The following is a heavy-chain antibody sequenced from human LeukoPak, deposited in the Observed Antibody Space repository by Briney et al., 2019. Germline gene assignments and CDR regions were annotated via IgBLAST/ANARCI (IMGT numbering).Heavy chain of an antibody. D-gene: IGHD1-26*01. J-gene: IGHJ6*03. CDR1: GFTFSDYY. V-gene: IGHV3-11*04. CDR2: ISSSGSTI. Sequence: KPGGSLRLSCAASGFTFSDYYMSWIRQAPGKGLEWVSYISSSGSTIYYADSVKGRFTISRDNAKNSLYLQMNSLRAEDTAVYYCARVSSGSYFGYYYYYMDVWGKGTTVTVSS. CDR3: ARVSSGSYFGYYYYYMDV.